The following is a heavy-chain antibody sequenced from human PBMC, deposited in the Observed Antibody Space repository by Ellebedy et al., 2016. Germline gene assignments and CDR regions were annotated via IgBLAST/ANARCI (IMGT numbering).Heavy chain of an antibody. CDR3: AKWNGGWYAFEV. J-gene: IGHJ3*01. CDR1: GGSVSSDY. CDR2: VFHTGTT. V-gene: IGHV4-59*02. D-gene: IGHD6-19*01. Sequence: SETLSLTCNVSGGSVSSDYWNWIRRPPGKRLEWIGYVFHTGTTNYNPSLKSRVTMSMDTSKSQFSLRLTSVTAADTAVYYCAKWNGGWYAFEVWGQGTMVTVSS.